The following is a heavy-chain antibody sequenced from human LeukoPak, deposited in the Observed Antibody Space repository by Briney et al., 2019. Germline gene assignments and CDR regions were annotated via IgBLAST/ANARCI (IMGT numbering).Heavy chain of an antibody. V-gene: IGHV4-34*01. CDR1: GGSFSGYY. D-gene: IGHD3-3*01. J-gene: IGHJ6*02. CDR3: ARGVGRGPYYDFWSGPIRSYYYYYGMDV. CDR2: INHSGST. Sequence: SETLSLTCAVYGGSFSGYYWSWIRQPPGKGLEWIGEINHSGSTNYNPSLKSRVTISVDTSKNQFSLKLSSVTAADTAVYYCARGVGRGPYYDFWSGPIRSYYYYYGMDVWGQGTTVTVSS.